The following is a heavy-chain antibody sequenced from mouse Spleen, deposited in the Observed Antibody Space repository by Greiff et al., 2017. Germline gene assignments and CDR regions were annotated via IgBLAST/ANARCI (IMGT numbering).Heavy chain of an antibody. J-gene: IGHJ4*01. CDR3: ARQLQNYYAMDY. CDR2: ISNGGGST. CDR1: GFTFSDYY. V-gene: IGHV5-12*02. D-gene: IGHD1-1*01. Sequence: EVKVEESGGGLVQPGGSLKLSCATSGFTFSDYYMYWVRQTPEKRLEWVAYISNGGGSTYYPDTVKGRFTISRDNAKNTLYLQMSRLKSEDTAMYYCARQLQNYYAMDYWGQGTSVTVSS.